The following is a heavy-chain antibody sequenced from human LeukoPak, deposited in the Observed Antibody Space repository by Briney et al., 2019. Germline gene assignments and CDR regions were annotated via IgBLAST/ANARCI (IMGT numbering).Heavy chain of an antibody. V-gene: IGHV4-30-4*07. CDR1: SVSISGGGYC. CDR2: ICYSGIT. CDR3: ARQVGRGTQVYYMDV. J-gene: IGHJ6*03. D-gene: IGHD3-16*01. Sequence: SETLSLTCAVSSVSISGGGYCWNWIRQPPGKGLEWIGYICYSGITYYNPSLKSRLTMSLDTSNNQFSLHLSSVTAADTAVYYCARQVGRGTQVYYMDVWGKGTTVTVSS.